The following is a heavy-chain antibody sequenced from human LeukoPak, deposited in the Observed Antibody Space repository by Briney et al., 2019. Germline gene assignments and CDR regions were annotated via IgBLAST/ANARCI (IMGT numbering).Heavy chain of an antibody. D-gene: IGHD3-16*01. J-gene: IGHJ5*02. V-gene: IGHV3-30-3*01. CDR3: AREAGGSYVS. Sequence: GGSLRLSCAASGFTFSSYAMHWVRQAPGKGLEWVAVISYDGSNKYYADSVKGRFTISRDNSKNTLYLQMNSLRAEDTAVYYCAREAGGSYVSWGQGTLVTVSS. CDR2: ISYDGSNK. CDR1: GFTFSSYA.